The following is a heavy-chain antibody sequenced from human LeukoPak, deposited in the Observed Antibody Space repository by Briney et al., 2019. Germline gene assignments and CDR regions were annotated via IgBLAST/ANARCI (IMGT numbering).Heavy chain of an antibody. D-gene: IGHD3-10*01. V-gene: IGHV3-23*01. Sequence: GGSLRLSCVGSGFTFRSHAMSWVRQAPEKGLEFVSGIYENGGTTYYADSVKGRFTISRDNSKNTLYLQMISLRAEDTAVYYCAGWRGYNSGSFSGPLDYWGQGTLVTVSS. CDR2: IYENGGTT. CDR3: AGWRGYNSGSFSGPLDY. CDR1: GFTFRSHA. J-gene: IGHJ4*02.